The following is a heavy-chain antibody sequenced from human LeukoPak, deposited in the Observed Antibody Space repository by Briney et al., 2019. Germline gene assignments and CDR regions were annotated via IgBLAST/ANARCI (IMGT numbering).Heavy chain of an antibody. J-gene: IGHJ2*01. Sequence: GGSLRLSCAASGFTFRNFWMHWVRQVPGKGLLWVSRVNSDGGKTGYAESVRGRFTISRDNARSTLYLQMTDLRGDDTAIYYRAREGGLNPAGSVGYVDLWGRGTLVTVSS. CDR2: VNSDGGKT. CDR1: GFTFRNFW. CDR3: AREGGLNPAGSVGYVDL. V-gene: IGHV3-74*01. D-gene: IGHD2-2*01.